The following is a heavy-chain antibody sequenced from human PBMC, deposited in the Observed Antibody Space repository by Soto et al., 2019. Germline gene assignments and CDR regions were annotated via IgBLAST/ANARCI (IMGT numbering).Heavy chain of an antibody. Sequence: SETLSLTCSVSGDSFSSYYWNWIRQPPGKGLEWIGHVYYSGSTNYNPSLKSRVSISVDTSKNQFSLRLTSVTAADTAVYYCARGVVVAAAYWFDPWGQGTLVTVSS. CDR1: GDSFSSYY. D-gene: IGHD2-15*01. CDR3: ARGVVVAAAYWFDP. J-gene: IGHJ5*02. CDR2: VYYSGST. V-gene: IGHV4-59*01.